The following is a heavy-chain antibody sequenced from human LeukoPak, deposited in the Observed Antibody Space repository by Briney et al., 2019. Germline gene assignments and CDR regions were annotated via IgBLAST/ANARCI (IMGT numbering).Heavy chain of an antibody. CDR2: IYSGGST. J-gene: IGHJ4*02. CDR1: GFTVSSNY. V-gene: IGHV3-53*04. CDR3: ASYGSGSYHY. D-gene: IGHD3-10*01. Sequence: GGSLRLSCAASGFTVSSNYMSWVRQAPGKGLEWVSVIYSGGSTYYTDSVKGRFTISRHNSKNTLYLQMNSLRAEDTAVYYCASYGSGSYHYWGQGTLVTVSS.